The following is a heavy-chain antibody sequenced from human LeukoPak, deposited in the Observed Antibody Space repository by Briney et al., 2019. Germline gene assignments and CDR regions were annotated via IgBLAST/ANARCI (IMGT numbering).Heavy chain of an antibody. Sequence: GGSLRLSCAASGFTFSSYAMHWVRQAPGKGLEWVAVISYDGSNKYYADSVKGRFTISRDDSKNTLYLQMNSLKTEDTAVYYCTTAYYDSSGSLHYYYYYYMDVWGKGTTVTVSS. J-gene: IGHJ6*03. V-gene: IGHV3-30*04. D-gene: IGHD3-22*01. CDR2: ISYDGSNK. CDR3: TTAYYDSSGSLHYYYYYYMDV. CDR1: GFTFSSYA.